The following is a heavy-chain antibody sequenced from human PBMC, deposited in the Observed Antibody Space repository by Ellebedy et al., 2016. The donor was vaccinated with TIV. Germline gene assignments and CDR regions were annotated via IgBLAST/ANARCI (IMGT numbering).Heavy chain of an antibody. CDR1: GFSFTSYW. CDR2: INQDGSDK. J-gene: IGHJ3*02. CDR3: ATDGSYGDYRSPTHAFVM. D-gene: IGHD4-17*01. V-gene: IGHV3-7*01. Sequence: GGSLRLSCAASGFSFTSYWMTWVRQAPGKGLEWVANINQDGSDKYYVDSVRGRFTISRDNAKNSLYLQMNSLRAEDTSVYYCATDGSYGDYRSPTHAFVMWGQGTMVAVSS.